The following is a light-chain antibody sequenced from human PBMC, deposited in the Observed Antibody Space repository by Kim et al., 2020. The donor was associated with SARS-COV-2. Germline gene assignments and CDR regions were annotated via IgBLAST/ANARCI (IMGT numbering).Light chain of an antibody. CDR1: SSNIGNNA. J-gene: IGLJ1*01. CDR2: NDN. Sequence: QSVLTRPPSVSEAPRQRVTISCSGTSSNIGNNAVNWYQQLPGKAPKLLIYNDNLLSSGLSDRFSGSKSGTSASLAISGLQSEDEADYYCAAWDDSLNGYVFGSGTKVTVL. CDR3: AAWDDSLNGYV. V-gene: IGLV1-36*01.